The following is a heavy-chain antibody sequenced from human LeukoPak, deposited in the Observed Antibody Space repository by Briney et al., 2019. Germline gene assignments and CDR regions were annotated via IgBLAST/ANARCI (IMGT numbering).Heavy chain of an antibody. V-gene: IGHV4-34*01. CDR3: ARGASSGWYKLGYNWFDP. D-gene: IGHD6-19*01. CDR1: GGSFSGYY. Sequence: SETLSLTCAVYGGSFSGYYWSWIRQPPGKGLEWIGETNHSGSTNYNPSLKSRVTISVDTSKNQFSLKLSSVTAADTAVYYCARGASSGWYKLGYNWFDPWGQGTLVTVSS. CDR2: TNHSGST. J-gene: IGHJ5*02.